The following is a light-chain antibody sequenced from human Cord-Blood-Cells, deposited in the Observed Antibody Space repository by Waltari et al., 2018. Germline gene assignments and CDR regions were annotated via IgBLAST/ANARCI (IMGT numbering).Light chain of an antibody. CDR1: QSLLHSDGKTY. Sequence: DIVMTQTPLSLSVTPGQPASISCKSSQSLLHSDGKTYLYWYLQKPGQSPQLLIYEVSSRVSGVPDRFSGSGSGTDFTLKISRVEAEDVGVYYCMQGIHLFTFGPGTKVDIK. CDR3: MQGIHLFT. CDR2: EVS. J-gene: IGKJ3*01. V-gene: IGKV2-29*02.